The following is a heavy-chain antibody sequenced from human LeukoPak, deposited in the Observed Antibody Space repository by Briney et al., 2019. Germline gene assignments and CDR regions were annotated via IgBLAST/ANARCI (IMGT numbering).Heavy chain of an antibody. D-gene: IGHD3-22*01. CDR2: IYYSGST. CDR3: ARTAVVITRAGFDP. J-gene: IGHJ5*02. Sequence: PSETLSLTCAVSGGSISSSSYYWGWIRQPPGKGLEWIGSIYYSGSTYYNPSLKSRVTISVDMSKNQFSLKLSSVTAADTAVYYCARTAVVITRAGFDPWGQGTLVTVSS. V-gene: IGHV4-39*01. CDR1: GGSISSSSYY.